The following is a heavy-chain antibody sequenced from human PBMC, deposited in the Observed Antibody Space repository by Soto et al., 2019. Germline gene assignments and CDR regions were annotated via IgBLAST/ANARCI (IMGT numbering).Heavy chain of an antibody. CDR2: IIPILDVA. D-gene: IGHD6-19*01. V-gene: IGHV1-69*02. CDR1: GGTFRTYT. Sequence: QVQLVQSGAEVKRPGSSVKVSCQTSGGTFRTYTINWVRQAPGQGLEWMGRIIPILDVANYAQKFQGRVTITADKSTSTAHLELRSLRSDDKAVYYCATSIQEDIGVAGPKDSWFDPWGQGTLVTVSS. J-gene: IGHJ5*02. CDR3: ATSIQEDIGVAGPKDSWFDP.